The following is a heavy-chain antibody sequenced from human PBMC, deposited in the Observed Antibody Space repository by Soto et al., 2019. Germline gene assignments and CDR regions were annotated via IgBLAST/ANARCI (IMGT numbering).Heavy chain of an antibody. D-gene: IGHD3-10*01. V-gene: IGHV5-10-1*01. Sequence: GESLKISCKGSGYSFTSYWISWVRQMPGKGLEWMGRIDPSDSYTNYSPSFQGHVTISADKSISTAYLQWSSLKASDTAMYYCARDIPLYGSGSYNGMDVWGQGTTVTVSS. CDR2: IDPSDSYT. CDR1: GYSFTSYW. CDR3: ARDIPLYGSGSYNGMDV. J-gene: IGHJ6*02.